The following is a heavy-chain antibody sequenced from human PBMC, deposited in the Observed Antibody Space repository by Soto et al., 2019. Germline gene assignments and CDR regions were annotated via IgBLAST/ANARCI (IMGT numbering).Heavy chain of an antibody. D-gene: IGHD3-9*01. J-gene: IGHJ4*02. CDR2: INWNGGST. Sequence: RPGGSLRLSCAASGFTVSSNHMSWVRQAPGKGLEWVSGINWNGGSTGYADSVKGRFTISRDNAKNSLYLQMNSLRAEDTALYYCARSPIFGYDILTGGDYWGQGTLVTVSS. V-gene: IGHV3-20*04. CDR3: ARSPIFGYDILTGGDY. CDR1: GFTVSSNH.